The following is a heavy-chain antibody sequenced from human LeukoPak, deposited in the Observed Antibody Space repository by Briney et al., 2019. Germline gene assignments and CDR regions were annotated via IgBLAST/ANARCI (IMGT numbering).Heavy chain of an antibody. CDR1: GFTFSSYA. Sequence: PGGSLRLSCTASGFTFSSYAMSCVRQAPGKGLEWVSAISGSSGSTYYADSVKGRFTISRDNSKNTLYLQMNSLRAEDSAVYYCAKGGSSWYFDYWGQGTLVTVSS. CDR2: ISGSSGST. V-gene: IGHV3-23*01. CDR3: AKGGSSWYFDY. D-gene: IGHD6-13*01. J-gene: IGHJ4*02.